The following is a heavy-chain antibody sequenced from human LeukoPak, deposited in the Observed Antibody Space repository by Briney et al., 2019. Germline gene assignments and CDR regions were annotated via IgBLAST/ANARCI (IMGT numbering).Heavy chain of an antibody. CDR2: ISCCGSTI. J-gene: IGHJ4*02. D-gene: IGHD2-15*01. CDR1: AFTLSSYE. Sequence: PGGSLRLSCAASAFTLSSYEMNWVRQAPGKGLEGVSYISCCGSTIYYADSVKGRFTISRDNAKHSLYLQMNSLSVEDTAVYYCATDISYCSGGSCYSGDYWGQGTPGTVSS. CDR3: ATDISYCSGGSCYSGDY. V-gene: IGHV3-48*03.